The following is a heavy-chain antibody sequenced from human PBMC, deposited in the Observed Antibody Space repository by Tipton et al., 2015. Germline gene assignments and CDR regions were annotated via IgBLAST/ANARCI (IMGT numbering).Heavy chain of an antibody. V-gene: IGHV4-38-2*02. D-gene: IGHD5-24*01. CDR3: ARDLEHGMDV. Sequence: TLSLTCAVSAYSISTDYYWVWIRQPPGKGLEWIGTISHSGNTFYNPSLKRRVTISLDTSKNQFSLTLNSVTAADTAVYYCARDLEHGMDVWGQGTTVTVSS. J-gene: IGHJ6*02. CDR1: AYSISTDYY. CDR2: ISHSGNT.